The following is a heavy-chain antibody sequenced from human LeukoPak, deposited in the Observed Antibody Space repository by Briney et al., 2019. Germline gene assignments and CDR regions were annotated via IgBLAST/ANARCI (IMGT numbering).Heavy chain of an antibody. V-gene: IGHV1-2*02. CDR1: GYTFTGYY. CDR2: INPNSGGT. D-gene: IGHD2-2*01. Sequence: ASVKVSCKASGYTFTGYYMHWVRQAPGQGLEWMGWINPNSGGTNYAQKFQGRVTMTRDTSISTAYMELSRLRSEDTAVYYCARGSRWPAAVDYMDVWGKGTTVTVSS. CDR3: ARGSRWPAAVDYMDV. J-gene: IGHJ6*03.